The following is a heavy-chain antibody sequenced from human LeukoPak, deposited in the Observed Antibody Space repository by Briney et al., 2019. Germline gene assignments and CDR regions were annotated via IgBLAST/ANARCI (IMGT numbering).Heavy chain of an antibody. CDR3: ARGMYSSSWCPGDY. Sequence: ASVKVSCKASGYTFTSYGISWVRQAPGQGLEWMGWISVYNGNTNYAKKFQGRVTMTTDTSTSTAYMELRSLRSDDTAVYYCARGMYSSSWCPGDYWGQGTLVTVSS. D-gene: IGHD6-13*01. V-gene: IGHV1-18*01. CDR1: GYTFTSYG. CDR2: ISVYNGNT. J-gene: IGHJ4*02.